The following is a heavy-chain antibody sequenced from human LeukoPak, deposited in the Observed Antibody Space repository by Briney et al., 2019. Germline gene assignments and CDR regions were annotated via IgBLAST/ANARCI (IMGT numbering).Heavy chain of an antibody. CDR1: GFTFSSYG. V-gene: IGHV3-33*01. D-gene: IGHD1-1*01. CDR3: ARDRKLERTYFDY. J-gene: IGHJ4*02. Sequence: GGSLRLSCAASGFTFSSYGMHWVRQAPGKGLEWVAVIWYDGSNKYYADSVKGRFTISRDNSKNTLYLQMNSLRAEDTAVYYCARDRKLERTYFDYWGQGTLVTVSS. CDR2: IWYDGSNK.